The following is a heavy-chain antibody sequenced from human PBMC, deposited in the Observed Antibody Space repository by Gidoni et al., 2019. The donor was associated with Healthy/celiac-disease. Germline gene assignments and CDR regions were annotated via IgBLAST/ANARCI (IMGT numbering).Heavy chain of an antibody. V-gene: IGHV3-11*05. D-gene: IGHD3-22*01. Sequence: QVQLVESGGGLVKPGGSLRLSCAASGFPFRDYYMSWIRQAPGKGLEWVSYISSSSIYTNYADSVKGRFTISRDNAKNSLYLQMNSLRAEDTAVYYCARDSADDRRIYYYYGMDVWGQGTTVTVSS. CDR2: ISSSSIYT. CDR3: ARDSADDRRIYYYYGMDV. CDR1: GFPFRDYY. J-gene: IGHJ6*02.